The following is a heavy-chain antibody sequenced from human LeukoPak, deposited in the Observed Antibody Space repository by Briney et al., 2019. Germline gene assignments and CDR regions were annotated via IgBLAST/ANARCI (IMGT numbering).Heavy chain of an antibody. J-gene: IGHJ5*02. CDR2: IYYSGST. CDR1: GGSISSYY. D-gene: IGHD3-3*01. CDR3: ARGGDYDFWSGFSGWFDP. Sequence: SETLSLTCTVSGGSISSYYWGWIRQPPGKALEGIGSIYYSGSTYYNPSLKSRVTISVDTSKNQFSLKLSSVTAADTAVYCCARGGDYDFWSGFSGWFDPWGQGTLVTVSS. V-gene: IGHV4-39*07.